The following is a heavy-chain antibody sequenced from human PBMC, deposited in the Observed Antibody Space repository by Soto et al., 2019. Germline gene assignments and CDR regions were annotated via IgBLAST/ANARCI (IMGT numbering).Heavy chain of an antibody. V-gene: IGHV5-51*01. Sequence: GESLKLSCKGSGYSFTSYWIGWVRQMPGKGLEWMGIIYPGDSDTRYSPSFQGQVTISADKSISTAYLQWSSLKASDTAMYYCARQGNYYDSSGYKPTFDYCGQGTLVTVSS. CDR1: GYSFTSYW. J-gene: IGHJ4*02. CDR2: IYPGDSDT. D-gene: IGHD3-22*01. CDR3: ARQGNYYDSSGYKPTFDY.